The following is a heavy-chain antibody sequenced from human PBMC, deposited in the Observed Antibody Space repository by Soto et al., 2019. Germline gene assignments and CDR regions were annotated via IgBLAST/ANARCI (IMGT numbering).Heavy chain of an antibody. Sequence: ASVKVSCKASGYTFTSYGISWVRQAPGQGLEWMGWISAYNGNTNYAQKLQGRVTMTTDTSTSTAYMELRSLRSDDTAVYYCARDKQWLVRNEYFQHWGQGTLVTVSS. V-gene: IGHV1-18*01. CDR1: GYTFTSYG. CDR3: ARDKQWLVRNEYFQH. J-gene: IGHJ1*01. D-gene: IGHD6-19*01. CDR2: ISAYNGNT.